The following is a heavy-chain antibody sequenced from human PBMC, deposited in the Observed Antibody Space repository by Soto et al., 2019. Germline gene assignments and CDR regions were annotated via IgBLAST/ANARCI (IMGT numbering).Heavy chain of an antibody. CDR3: ARDVGSGVDP. CDR1: GGTFSSYT. Sequence: VQLVQSGAEVKKPGSSVKVSCKASGGTFSSYTISWVRQAPGQGLEWMGRFVATLGLAHCAQKFQGRVTITADNSTSTAYMELSTLRSDDTAVYYCARDVGSGVDPWGQGTLVTVSS. D-gene: IGHD3-10*01. CDR2: FVATLGLA. J-gene: IGHJ5*02. V-gene: IGHV1-69*08.